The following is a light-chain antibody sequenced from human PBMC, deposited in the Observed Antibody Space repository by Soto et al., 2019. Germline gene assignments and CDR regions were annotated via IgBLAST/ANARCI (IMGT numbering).Light chain of an antibody. CDR2: DAS. CDR1: QSISNW. J-gene: IGKJ1*01. Sequence: DIQMTQSPSTLSSSVGDRVTITCRASQSISNWLAWYQQKPGKAPKLLIYDASSLESGVPSRFSGGGSGTEFTLTISSLQPDDFATYYCQQYNSYGTFGQGNKVEIK. CDR3: QQYNSYGT. V-gene: IGKV1-5*01.